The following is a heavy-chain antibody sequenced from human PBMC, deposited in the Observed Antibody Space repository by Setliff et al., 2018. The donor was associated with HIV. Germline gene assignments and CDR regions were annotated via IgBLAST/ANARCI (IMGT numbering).Heavy chain of an antibody. CDR1: GFTFNSYW. CDR2: VDNDGTDT. D-gene: IGHD4-17*01. CDR3: ARGGYGGNRADY. J-gene: IGHJ4*02. Sequence: GGSLRLSCVASGFTFNSYWMYWVRQAPGKGLVCVSRVDNDGTDTIYADSVKGRFTISRDNAKNTLYLQMNSLRAEDTAVYYCARGGYGGNRADYWGQGTLVTVSS. V-gene: IGHV3-74*01.